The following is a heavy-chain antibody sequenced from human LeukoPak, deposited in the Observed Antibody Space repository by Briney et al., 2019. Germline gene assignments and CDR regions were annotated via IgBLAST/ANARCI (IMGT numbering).Heavy chain of an antibody. D-gene: IGHD4-23*01. CDR3: AKNTKPTLVTPDF. Sequence: PGGSLRLSCAASGFSFSSYGMHWVRQAPGKGLEWVAVIPYDGSNTYYADSVKGRFTISRDNPKNTLYLQMNSLRAEDSAVYYCAKNTKPTLVTPDFWGQGTLVTVSS. J-gene: IGHJ4*02. CDR1: GFSFSSYG. V-gene: IGHV3-30*18. CDR2: IPYDGSNT.